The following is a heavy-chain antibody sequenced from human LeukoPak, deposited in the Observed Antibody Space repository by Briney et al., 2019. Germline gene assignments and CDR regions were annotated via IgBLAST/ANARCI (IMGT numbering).Heavy chain of an antibody. Sequence: PGGSLRLSCAASGFTFSSYSMNWVRQAPGKGLEWVSSISSSGTYIYNADSLKGRFTISRDNAKNSLYLQMNSLRAEDTAVYYCARGGGYCISTSCPEGWFDPWGQGTLVTVSS. V-gene: IGHV3-21*01. J-gene: IGHJ5*02. D-gene: IGHD2-2*01. CDR3: ARGGGYCISTSCPEGWFDP. CDR1: GFTFSSYS. CDR2: ISSSGTYI.